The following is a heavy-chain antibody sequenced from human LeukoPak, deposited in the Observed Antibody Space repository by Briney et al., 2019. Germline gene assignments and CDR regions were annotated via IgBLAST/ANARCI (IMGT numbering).Heavy chain of an antibody. Sequence: SVKVSCKASGGTFSSYAISWVRQAPGQGLEWMGRIIPILGIANYAQKFQGRVTITADESTSTAYMELSSLRSEDTAVYYCARVPHRYGDYGGVDYWGQGTLVTVSS. CDR1: GGTFSSYA. CDR2: IIPILGIA. CDR3: ARVPHRYGDYGGVDY. D-gene: IGHD4-17*01. V-gene: IGHV1-69*04. J-gene: IGHJ4*02.